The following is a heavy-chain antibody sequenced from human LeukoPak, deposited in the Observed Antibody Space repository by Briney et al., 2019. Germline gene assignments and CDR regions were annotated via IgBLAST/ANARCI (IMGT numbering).Heavy chain of an antibody. CDR1: GYSISSSNW. J-gene: IGHJ4*02. Sequence: SDTLSLTCAVSGYSISSSNWWGWIRQPPGKGLEWIGYIYYSGSTYYNPSLKSRVTISVDTSKNQFSLKLSSVTAADTAVYYCARVRPYDYVWGSKRRYYFDYWGQGTLVTVSS. V-gene: IGHV4-28*03. CDR2: IYYSGST. CDR3: ARVRPYDYVWGSKRRYYFDY. D-gene: IGHD3-16*01.